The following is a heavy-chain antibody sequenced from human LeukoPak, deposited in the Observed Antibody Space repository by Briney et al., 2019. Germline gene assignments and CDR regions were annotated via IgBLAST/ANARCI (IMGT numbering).Heavy chain of an antibody. CDR1: GFTFSDYY. CDR3: ARRFGERLYSNNDAFDS. CDR2: ISSSGRTI. Sequence: GGSLRLSCAASGFTFSDYYMSWIRQAPGKGLEWVSYISSSGRTIYYADSVKGRFTISRDNAKNSLYLQMNSLRAEETAMYYCARRFGERLYSNNDAFDSWGQGTLVTVSS. V-gene: IGHV3-11*04. J-gene: IGHJ4*02. D-gene: IGHD4-11*01.